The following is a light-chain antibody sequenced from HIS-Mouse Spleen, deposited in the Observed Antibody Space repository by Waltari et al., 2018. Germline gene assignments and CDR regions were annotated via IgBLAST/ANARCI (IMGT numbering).Light chain of an antibody. Sequence: DIQLTQSPSFLSASVGDRVTITCRASQGISRYLAGYPQKPGKAPKLLIYAASTLQSGVPSRFSGSGSGTEFTLTISSLQPEDFATYYCQQLNSYPPTFGQGTKVEIK. V-gene: IGKV1-9*01. J-gene: IGKJ1*01. CDR1: QGISRY. CDR2: AAS. CDR3: QQLNSYPPT.